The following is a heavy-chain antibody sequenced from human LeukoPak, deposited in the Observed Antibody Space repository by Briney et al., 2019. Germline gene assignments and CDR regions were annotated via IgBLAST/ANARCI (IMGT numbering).Heavy chain of an antibody. J-gene: IGHJ4*02. Sequence: PRGSLRLSCAASGFTFSDYYMSWIRQAPGKGLEWVSYISSSGSTIYYADSVKGRFTISRDNSKNTLYLQMNSLRAEDTAVYYCARDHGGVVPAQTFDYWGQGTLVTVSS. CDR3: ARDHGGVVPAQTFDY. V-gene: IGHV3-11*04. CDR2: ISSSGSTI. CDR1: GFTFSDYY. D-gene: IGHD2-2*01.